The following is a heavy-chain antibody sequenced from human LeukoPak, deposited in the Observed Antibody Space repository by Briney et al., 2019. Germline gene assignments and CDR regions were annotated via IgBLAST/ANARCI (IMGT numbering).Heavy chain of an antibody. CDR1: GLTVSSYG. CDR3: AKYTSGTSYRGLDQ. Sequence: GGSLRLSCGASGLTVSSYGMSWVRQAPGKGLEWVSTIIGSAVNTYYADSVKGRFTISRDDSKNTVYLQMNSLRAEDTAVYSCAKYTSGTSYRGLDQWGQGTLVTVSP. CDR2: IIGSAVNT. D-gene: IGHD3-10*01. V-gene: IGHV3-23*01. J-gene: IGHJ4*02.